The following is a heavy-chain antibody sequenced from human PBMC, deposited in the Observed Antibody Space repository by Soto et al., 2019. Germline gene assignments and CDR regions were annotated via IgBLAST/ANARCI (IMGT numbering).Heavy chain of an antibody. Sequence: EVQLLDSGGGLVQPGGSLRLSCAASGFTFSGYALTWVRQAPGKGLEGVSAISGGGDATFYADSVKGRFTISRDNSKNTLYLQMNTLRAEDTAVYYCARKVSGSTGRPDLWYFDLWGRGTLVTVSS. D-gene: IGHD3-10*01. CDR2: ISGGGDAT. CDR3: ARKVSGSTGRPDLWYFDL. V-gene: IGHV3-23*01. J-gene: IGHJ2*01. CDR1: GFTFSGYA.